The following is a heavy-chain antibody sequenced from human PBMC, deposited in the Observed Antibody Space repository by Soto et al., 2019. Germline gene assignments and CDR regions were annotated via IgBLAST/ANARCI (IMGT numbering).Heavy chain of an antibody. D-gene: IGHD3-16*01. J-gene: IGHJ3*02. Sequence: PSETLCLTWXVVGGSISSSSYYWGWIRQPPGKGLEWIGSIYYSGSTYYNPSLKSRVTISVDTSKNQFSLKLSSVTAADTAVYYCARTVRGTTGAIWGQGTMVTVSS. CDR1: GGSISSSSYY. CDR2: IYYSGST. V-gene: IGHV4-39*01. CDR3: ARTVRGTTGAI.